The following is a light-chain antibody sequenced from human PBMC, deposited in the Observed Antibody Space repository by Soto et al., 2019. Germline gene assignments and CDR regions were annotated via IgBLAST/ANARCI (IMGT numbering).Light chain of an antibody. CDR1: QSIGSH. CDR2: GAS. V-gene: IGKV1-39*01. CDR3: QQSSSGPRS. Sequence: DIPMTQSPSSLSASVGDRVTITCRASQSIGSHLHWYQQKSGKAPKLLIYGASNLHSGVPSRFSGSGSGTDFTLTIASLQPEDFATYFCQQSSSGPRSFGQGTKLEI. J-gene: IGKJ2*01.